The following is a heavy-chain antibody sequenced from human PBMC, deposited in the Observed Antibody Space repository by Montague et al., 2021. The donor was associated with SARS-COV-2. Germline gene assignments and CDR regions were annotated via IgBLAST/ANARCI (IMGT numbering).Heavy chain of an antibody. Sequence: SETLSLTCTVSGGSISNYYWSWIRRPAGKGLEWIGRIYTSGSTNYNPSLKSRVTMSVDTSKNQFSLKLSSVTAADTAVYYCARDLIVYDYVWGSYRPYGMDVWGQGTTVTVSS. V-gene: IGHV4-4*07. CDR2: IYTSGST. CDR1: GGSISNYY. J-gene: IGHJ6*02. D-gene: IGHD3-16*02. CDR3: ARDLIVYDYVWGSYRPYGMDV.